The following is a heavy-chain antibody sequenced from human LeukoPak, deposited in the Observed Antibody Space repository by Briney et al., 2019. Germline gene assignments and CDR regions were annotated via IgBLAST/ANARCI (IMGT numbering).Heavy chain of an antibody. D-gene: IGHD3-10*01. CDR3: ARGPPRYYYGSGSFYGMDV. J-gene: IGHJ6*02. CDR1: GYTFTSYD. V-gene: IGHV1-8*01. Sequence: GASAKVSCKASGYTFTSYDINWVRQATGQGLEWMGWMNPNSGNTGYAQKFQGRVTMTRNTSISTAYMELSSLRSEDTAVYYCARGPPRYYYGSGSFYGMDVWGQGTTVTVSS. CDR2: MNPNSGNT.